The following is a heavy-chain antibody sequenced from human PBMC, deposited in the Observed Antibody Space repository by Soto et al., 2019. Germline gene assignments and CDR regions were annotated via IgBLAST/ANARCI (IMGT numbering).Heavy chain of an antibody. V-gene: IGHV2-5*01. D-gene: IGHD3-3*01. Sequence: GSGPTLVNPTQTLTLTCTFSGFSLSTSGVGVGWIRQPPGKALEWLALIYWNDDKRYSPSLKSRLTITKDTSKNQVVLTMTNMDPVDTATYYCAHAYYDFWSGSATPYYYGMDVWGQGTTVTVSS. CDR2: IYWNDDK. CDR3: AHAYYDFWSGSATPYYYGMDV. J-gene: IGHJ6*02. CDR1: GFSLSTSGVG.